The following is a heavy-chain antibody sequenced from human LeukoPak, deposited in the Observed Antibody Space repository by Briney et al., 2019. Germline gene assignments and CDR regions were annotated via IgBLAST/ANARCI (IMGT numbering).Heavy chain of an antibody. CDR1: GATFTSYA. J-gene: IGHJ4*02. CDR2: MIPNFGTA. V-gene: IGHV1-69*06. Sequence: SVKVSCKASGATFTSYAISWVRQAHGQGLEWMGGMIPNFGTASYAQKFQGRVPIAEDKYTRTAYMALSSLRSEETAVYSWASYILTGYYNPAPERVQFDYWGQGTLVTVSS. D-gene: IGHD3-9*01. CDR3: ASYILTGYYNPAPERVQFDY.